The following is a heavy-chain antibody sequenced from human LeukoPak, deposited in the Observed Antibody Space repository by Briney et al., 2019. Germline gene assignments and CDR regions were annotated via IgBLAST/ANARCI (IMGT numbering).Heavy chain of an antibody. CDR1: GGSISSYY. Sequence: SETLSLTCTVSGGSISSYYWSWIRQPPGKGLEWIGYIYYSGSTNYNPSLKSRVTISVDTSKNQFSLKLSSVTAADTAAYYCARQELVTGRFDPWGQGTLVTVSS. J-gene: IGHJ5*02. CDR3: ARQELVTGRFDP. CDR2: IYYSGST. D-gene: IGHD7-27*01. V-gene: IGHV4-59*08.